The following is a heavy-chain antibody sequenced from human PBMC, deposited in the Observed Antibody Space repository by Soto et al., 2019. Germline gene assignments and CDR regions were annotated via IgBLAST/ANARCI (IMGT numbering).Heavy chain of an antibody. V-gene: IGHV3-7*01. CDR2: IKQDGSEE. J-gene: IGHJ4*02. Sequence: GGSRRLXCAASGFTFSINWMGWVRQAPGKGRGWVGNIKQDGSEEYHVDSGKGRFTISRDNAKNSLYLQVNSLRAEDTAVYYCARITLGWLRFVGAGYFDYWGQGTLVTVSS. CDR3: ARITLGWLRFVGAGYFDY. CDR1: GFTFSINW. D-gene: IGHD5-12*01.